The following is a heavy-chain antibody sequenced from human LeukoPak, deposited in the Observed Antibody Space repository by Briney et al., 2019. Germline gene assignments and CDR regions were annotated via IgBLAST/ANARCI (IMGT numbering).Heavy chain of an antibody. CDR1: GYSFIHSG. J-gene: IGHJ4*02. CDR2: LNPYNGDT. CDR3: ARPNETTAGYYFDY. V-gene: IGHV1-18*01. Sequence: ASVNVSCKASGYSFIHSGLSWVRQAPGQGLEWMGWLNPYNGDTNFAQNLQGRVTMTRDKSTNTAYMELRSLRSDDTAVYYCARPNETTAGYYFDYWGQGTLVTVSS. D-gene: IGHD1-1*01.